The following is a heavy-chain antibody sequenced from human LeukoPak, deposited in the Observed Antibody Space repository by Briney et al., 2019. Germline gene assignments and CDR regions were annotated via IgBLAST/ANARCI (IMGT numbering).Heavy chain of an antibody. V-gene: IGHV1-2*04. CDR3: ARALAVAGPNWFDP. CDR1: GYTFTGYY. J-gene: IGHJ5*02. CDR2: INPNSGGT. Sequence: ASVKVSCKASGYTFTGYYMHWVRQAPGQGPEWMGWINPNSGGTNYAQKFQGWVTMTRDTSISTAYMELSRLRSDDTAVYYCARALAVAGPNWFDPWGQGTLVTVSS. D-gene: IGHD6-19*01.